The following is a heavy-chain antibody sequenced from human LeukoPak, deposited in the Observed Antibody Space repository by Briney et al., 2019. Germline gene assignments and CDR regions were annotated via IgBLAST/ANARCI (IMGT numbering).Heavy chain of an antibody. J-gene: IGHJ1*01. D-gene: IGHD2-21*02. CDR2: ISGSGGST. V-gene: IGHV3-23*01. CDR1: GFTFSSYG. Sequence: SGGSLRLSCAASGFTFSSYGMSWVRQAPGKGLEWVSAISGSGGSTYYADSVKGRFTISRDNSKNSLYLQMNSLRAEDTAVYYCARDLLSVTGAAEYFQHWGQGTLVTVSS. CDR3: ARDLLSVTGAAEYFQH.